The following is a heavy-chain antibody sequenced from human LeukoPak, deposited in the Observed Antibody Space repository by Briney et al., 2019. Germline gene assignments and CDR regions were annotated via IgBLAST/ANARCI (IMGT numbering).Heavy chain of an antibody. V-gene: IGHV1-18*01. D-gene: IGHD3-3*01. CDR3: ARDKPRFLEWSVRAFDP. CDR1: GYTFINYG. CDR2: ISVYNGDT. Sequence: ASVKVSCKASGYTFINYGISWVRQAPGQGLEWMGWISVYNGDTNYAQKLQGRVTMTTDTSTSTAYMELRSLRSDDTAVYYCARDKPRFLEWSVRAFDPWGQGTLVTVSS. J-gene: IGHJ5*02.